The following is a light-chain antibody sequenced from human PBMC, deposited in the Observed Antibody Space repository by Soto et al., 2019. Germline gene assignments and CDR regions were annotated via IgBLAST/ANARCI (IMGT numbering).Light chain of an antibody. CDR1: QSVSSY. V-gene: IGKV3D-15*01. CDR2: AAS. CDR3: PQYNNWPPFS. Sequence: SQSVSSYLAWYQQKRGQAPRLLIYAASTRATGVQARFSGSGSGTEFTLTISSLQSEDFAVYYFPQYNNWPPFSSGQRTRLEIK. J-gene: IGKJ5*01.